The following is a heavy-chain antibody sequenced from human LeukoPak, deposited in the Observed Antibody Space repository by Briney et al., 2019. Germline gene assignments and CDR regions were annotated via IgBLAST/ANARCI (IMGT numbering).Heavy chain of an antibody. Sequence: GASVKVSCKASGGTFSSYAISWVRQAPGQGLEWMGGIVPIFGTANYAQKFQGRVTITTDESTSTAYMELSSLRSEDTAVYYCARGQRGYYYYMDVWGKGTTVTVSS. D-gene: IGHD3-10*01. J-gene: IGHJ6*03. CDR2: IVPIFGTA. CDR1: GGTFSSYA. V-gene: IGHV1-69*05. CDR3: ARGQRGYYYYMDV.